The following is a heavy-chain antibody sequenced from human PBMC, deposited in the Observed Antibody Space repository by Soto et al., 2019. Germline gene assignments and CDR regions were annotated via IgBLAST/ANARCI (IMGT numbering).Heavy chain of an antibody. J-gene: IGHJ4*02. Sequence: PSETLSLTCTVSGGSISSSSYYWGWIRQPPGKGLEWIGSIYYSGSTYYNPSLKSRVTISVDTSKNQFSLKLSSVTAADTAVYYCARHGAAAGLFAYWGQGTLVTVSS. D-gene: IGHD6-13*01. CDR1: GGSISSSSYY. CDR3: ARHGAAAGLFAY. V-gene: IGHV4-39*01. CDR2: IYYSGST.